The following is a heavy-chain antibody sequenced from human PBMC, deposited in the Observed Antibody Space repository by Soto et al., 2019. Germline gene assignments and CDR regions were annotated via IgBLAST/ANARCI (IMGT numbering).Heavy chain of an antibody. CDR3: AGIQSPGSLAFDP. J-gene: IGHJ5*02. Sequence: SGPTLVNPTETLTLTCTVSGFSLTNAGMSVSWIRQPPGKALEWLAHIFSNDVKFYSTSLKSRLTISRDTSKSQVVLTMTNMDPVDTATYYCAGIQSPGSLAFDPWGQATLVTVSS. CDR1: GFSLTNAGMS. D-gene: IGHD3-10*01. V-gene: IGHV2-26*01. CDR2: IFSNDVK.